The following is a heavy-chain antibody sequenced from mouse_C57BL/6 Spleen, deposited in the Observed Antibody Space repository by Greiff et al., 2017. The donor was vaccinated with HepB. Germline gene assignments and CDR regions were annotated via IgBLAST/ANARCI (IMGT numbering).Heavy chain of an antibody. CDR2: IDPNSGGT. CDR3: ARAYYYGSGYSYDFDG. D-gene: IGHD1-1*01. Sequence: QVQLQQPGAELVKPGASVKLSCTASGYTFTSYWMHWVKQRPGRGLEWIGRIDPNSGGTKYNEKFKSKATLTVDKPSSTAYMQLSSLTSEDSAVYYCARAYYYGSGYSYDFDGWGQGTTLTVAS. V-gene: IGHV1-72*01. CDR1: GYTFTSYW. J-gene: IGHJ2*01.